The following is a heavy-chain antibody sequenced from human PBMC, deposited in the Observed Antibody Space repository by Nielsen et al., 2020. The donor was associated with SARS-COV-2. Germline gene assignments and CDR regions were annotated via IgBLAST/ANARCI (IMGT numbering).Heavy chain of an antibody. CDR2: INPNSGGT. V-gene: IGHV1-2*06. D-gene: IGHD6-19*01. CDR1: GYTFTGYH. CDR3: ARRGSMKVAGIDY. Sequence: ASVKVSCKASGYTFTGYHMHWVRQAPGQGLEWMGRINPNSGGTNYAQKLQGRVTMTTDTSTSTAYMELRSLRSDDTAVYYCARRGSMKVAGIDYWGQGTLVTVSS. J-gene: IGHJ4*02.